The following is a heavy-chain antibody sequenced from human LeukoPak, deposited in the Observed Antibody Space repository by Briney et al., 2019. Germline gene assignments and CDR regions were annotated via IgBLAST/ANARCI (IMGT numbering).Heavy chain of an antibody. CDR3: ARQGITIFGVVTRGWFDP. J-gene: IGHJ5*02. V-gene: IGHV4-38-2*02. CDR2: IYHSGST. Sequence: RASETLSLTCTVSGYSISSGYYWGWIRQPPGKGLEWIGSIYHSGSTYYNPSLKSRVTISVDTSKNQFSLKLSSVTAADTAVYYCARQGITIFGVVTRGWFDPWGQGTLVTVSS. D-gene: IGHD3-3*01. CDR1: GYSISSGYY.